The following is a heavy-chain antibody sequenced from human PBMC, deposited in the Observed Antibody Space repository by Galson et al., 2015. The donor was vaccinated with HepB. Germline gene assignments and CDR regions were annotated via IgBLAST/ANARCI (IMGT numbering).Heavy chain of an antibody. V-gene: IGHV1-18*01. CDR1: GYTFPSYG. CDR2: ISTYNGNT. Sequence: VKVSCKASGYTFPSYGISWVRQAPGQGLEWMGWISTYNGNTNYAQELQGRVTMTTDISTSTAYMELRSLRSDGTAVYYCARGGLQQVVRDYYYGMDVWGQGTTVTVSS. D-gene: IGHD6-13*01. J-gene: IGHJ6*02. CDR3: ARGGLQQVVRDYYYGMDV.